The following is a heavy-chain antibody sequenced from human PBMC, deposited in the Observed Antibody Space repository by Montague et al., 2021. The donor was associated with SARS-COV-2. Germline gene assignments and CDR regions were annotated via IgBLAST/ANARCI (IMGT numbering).Heavy chain of an antibody. CDR2: IHYSGST. D-gene: IGHD5/OR15-5a*01. CDR1: GGSLSSFY. J-gene: IGHJ6*04. Sequence: SETLSLTCSVSGGSLSSFYWSWIRQPPGKGLEYIGYIHYSGSTNFSPSLNSRVSISLDTSKNQFSLNLRSVTTADTAVYYCARVAELDVVSVYYYGLGVRGKGTTVTVSS. CDR3: ARVAELDVVSVYYYGLGV. V-gene: IGHV4-59*01.